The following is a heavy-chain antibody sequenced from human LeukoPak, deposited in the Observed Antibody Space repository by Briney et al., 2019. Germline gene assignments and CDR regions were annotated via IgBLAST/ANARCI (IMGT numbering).Heavy chain of an antibody. V-gene: IGHV1-24*01. CDR3: ATLPFGVVMSDY. D-gene: IGHD3-3*01. CDR2: FDPENDGP. CDR1: GYTLSYLS. J-gene: IGHJ4*02. Sequence: ASVKVSCKVSGYTLSYLSMHWVRQAPGKGLEWMGGFDPENDGPIYAEKFQGRVTMTCDTSTDTAYMDLSGLRSDDTAVYYCATLPFGVVMSDYWGQGTLVTVSS.